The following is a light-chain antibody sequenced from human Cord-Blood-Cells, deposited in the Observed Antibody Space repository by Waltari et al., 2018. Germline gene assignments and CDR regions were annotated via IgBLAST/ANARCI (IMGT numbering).Light chain of an antibody. CDR3: QQRSNWPLT. CDR2: DAT. CDR1: QRVSSY. V-gene: IGKV3-11*01. J-gene: IGKJ3*01. Sequence: EIVLTQSPATLSLSPGERATLSCRASQRVSSYLAWYHQKPGQAPRLLIYDATNRATGIPARFSGSGSGTDFTLTISSLEPEDFAVYYCQQRSNWPLTFSPGTKVDIK.